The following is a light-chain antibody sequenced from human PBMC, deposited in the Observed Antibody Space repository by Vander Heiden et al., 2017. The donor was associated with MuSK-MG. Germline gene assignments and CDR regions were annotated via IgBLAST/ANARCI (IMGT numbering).Light chain of an antibody. Sequence: DIVMTQSPDSLAVSLGERATINCKSSQSVLYSSNNKNYLAWYQQKPGQPPNLLIYWASTRESGVPDRFSGSGSGTDFTLTISSLQAEDVAVYYCQQYLIPPLTFGGGTKVEIQ. CDR3: QQYLIPPLT. CDR1: QSVLYSSNNKNY. J-gene: IGKJ4*01. CDR2: WAS. V-gene: IGKV4-1*01.